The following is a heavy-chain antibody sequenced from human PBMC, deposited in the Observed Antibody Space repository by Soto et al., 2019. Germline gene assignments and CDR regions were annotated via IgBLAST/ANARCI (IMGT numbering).Heavy chain of an antibody. Sequence: LRLSCAASGFTFSSYSMNWVRQAPGKGLEWVSYISSSSSTIYYADSVKGRFTISRDNAKNSLYLQMNSLRDEDTAVYYCASSSLSRYYYDKYGMDVWGQGTTVTVSS. CDR2: ISSSSSTI. D-gene: IGHD2-2*01. J-gene: IGHJ6*02. V-gene: IGHV3-48*02. CDR3: ASSSLSRYYYDKYGMDV. CDR1: GFTFSSYS.